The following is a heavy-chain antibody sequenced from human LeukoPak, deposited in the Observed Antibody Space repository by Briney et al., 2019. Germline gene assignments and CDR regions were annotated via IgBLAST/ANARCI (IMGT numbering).Heavy chain of an antibody. CDR1: GYTFTTNG. D-gene: IGHD6-19*01. J-gene: IGHJ3*02. Sequence: ASVKVSCKASGYTFTTNGISWVRQAPGQGLEWMGWISAYNGNTNYAQKLQGRVTMTTDTSTSTAYMELRSLRSDDTAVYYCARAIAVGVGVAFDIWGQGTMVTVSS. V-gene: IGHV1-18*01. CDR2: ISAYNGNT. CDR3: ARAIAVGVGVAFDI.